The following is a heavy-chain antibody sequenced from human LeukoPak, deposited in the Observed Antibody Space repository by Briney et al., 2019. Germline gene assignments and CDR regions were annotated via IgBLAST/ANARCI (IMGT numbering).Heavy chain of an antibody. CDR3: ARGHDYDSSVAS. Sequence: PGGSLRLSCAASGFTVSSNYMSWVRQAPGQGLEWVSVIYSGGSTYYADSVKGRFTISRDNSKNTVDLQMNSLRAEDTAVYYCARGHDYDSSVASWGQGTLVTVSS. D-gene: IGHD3-22*01. J-gene: IGHJ4*02. V-gene: IGHV3-66*01. CDR2: IYSGGST. CDR1: GFTVSSNY.